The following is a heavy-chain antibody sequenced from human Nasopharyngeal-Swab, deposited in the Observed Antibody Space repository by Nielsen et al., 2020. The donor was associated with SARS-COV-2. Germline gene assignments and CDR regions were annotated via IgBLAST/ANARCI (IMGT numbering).Heavy chain of an antibody. CDR2: ISYSGST. J-gene: IGHJ4*02. D-gene: IGHD3-9*01. V-gene: IGHV4-59*01. CDR3: ARGGRYFDWTYDY. CDR1: GGSISSYY. Sequence: SETLSLTCTVSGGSISSYYWSWIRQPPGKGLEWIGYISYSGSTNYNPSLKSRVTISVDTSKNQFSLKLSSVTAADTAVYYCARGGRYFDWTYDYWGQGTLVTVSS.